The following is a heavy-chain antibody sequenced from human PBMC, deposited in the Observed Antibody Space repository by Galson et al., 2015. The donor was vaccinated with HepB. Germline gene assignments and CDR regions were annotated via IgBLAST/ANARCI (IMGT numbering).Heavy chain of an antibody. D-gene: IGHD3-22*01. CDR3: AKDRGSSGFYSPYFDN. CDR1: GFTFRSYA. J-gene: IGHJ4*02. V-gene: IGHV3-23*01. CDR2: VAAGTGST. Sequence: SLRLSCAASGFTFRSYAFSWVRQAPGKGLEWVSSVAAGTGSTYYADSVKGRFTISRDDSKNTLHLQLNSLRAEDTAVYYCAKDRGSSGFYSPYFDNWGQGTLVTVSS.